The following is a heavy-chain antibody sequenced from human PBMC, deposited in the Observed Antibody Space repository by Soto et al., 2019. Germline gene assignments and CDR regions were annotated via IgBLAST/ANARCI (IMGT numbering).Heavy chain of an antibody. Sequence: QVQLVQSGAEVRKPGSSVRVSCKASGGSFNRHTISWVRQAPGQGLEWMGGIIPIFGTANHAQKFQGRVTIIADESTSTVYMELSSLRSDDTAIYYCVRPLGWNDQYYGISVWGQGTTVIVSS. CDR1: GGSFNRHT. CDR2: IIPIFGTA. V-gene: IGHV1-69*01. CDR3: VRPLGWNDQYYGISV. D-gene: IGHD1-1*01. J-gene: IGHJ6*02.